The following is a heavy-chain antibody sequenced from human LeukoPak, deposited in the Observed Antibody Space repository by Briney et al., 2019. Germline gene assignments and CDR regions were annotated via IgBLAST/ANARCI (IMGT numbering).Heavy chain of an antibody. CDR1: GFTFDDYA. V-gene: IGHV3-9*01. D-gene: IGHD3-22*01. CDR3: AKDMWLWPIHY. J-gene: IGHJ4*02. Sequence: QSGGSLRLSCAASGFTFDDYAMHWVRQVSGKGLEWVSSISWNGDTTGYVNSVKGRFTISRDNAKNSLYLQMDSLRTEDTALYYCAKDMWLWPIHYWGQGTLVTVSS. CDR2: ISWNGDTT.